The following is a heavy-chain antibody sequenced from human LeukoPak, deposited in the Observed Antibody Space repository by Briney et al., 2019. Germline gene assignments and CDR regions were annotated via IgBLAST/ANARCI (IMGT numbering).Heavy chain of an antibody. CDR3: ARVDSSGWYWYSFDD. CDR2: IKGDGIST. D-gene: IGHD6-19*01. V-gene: IGHV3-74*01. CDR1: GFDFSSNW. J-gene: IGHJ4*02. Sequence: GGSLRLSCAAPGFDFSSNWMHWVRHAPGQGLVWVSRIKGDGISTNYADSVKDRFTISRDNSKSTLYLQMNSLRAEDTAIYYCARVDSSGWYWYSFDDWGQGTLVTVSS.